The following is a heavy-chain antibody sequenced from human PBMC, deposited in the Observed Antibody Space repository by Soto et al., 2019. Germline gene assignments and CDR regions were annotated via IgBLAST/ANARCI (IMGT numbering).Heavy chain of an antibody. CDR1: GFTFSSYS. V-gene: IGHV3-48*01. Sequence: EVQLVESGGGLVQPGGSLRLSCAASGFTFSSYSMNWVRQAPGKGLEWVSYISSSSSTIYYADSVKGQFTISRDNAKNSLYLQMNSLRAEDTAVYYCAREHLRYFDWLPRYYGMDVWGQGTTVTVSS. J-gene: IGHJ6*02. CDR2: ISSSSSTI. D-gene: IGHD3-9*01. CDR3: AREHLRYFDWLPRYYGMDV.